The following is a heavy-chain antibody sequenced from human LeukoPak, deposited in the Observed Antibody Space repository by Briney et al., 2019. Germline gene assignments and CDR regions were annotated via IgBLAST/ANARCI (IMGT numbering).Heavy chain of an antibody. CDR1: GGTFSSYA. CDR2: IIPIFGTA. D-gene: IGHD3-22*01. J-gene: IGHJ4*02. Sequence: SVKVSCKASGGTFSSYAISWVRQAPGQGLEWMGRIIPIFGTANYAQKFQGRVTITTDESTSTAYMELSSLRSEDTAVYYCARTTYYYDSSGWIFDYWGQGTLVTVSS. V-gene: IGHV1-69*05. CDR3: ARTTYYYDSSGWIFDY.